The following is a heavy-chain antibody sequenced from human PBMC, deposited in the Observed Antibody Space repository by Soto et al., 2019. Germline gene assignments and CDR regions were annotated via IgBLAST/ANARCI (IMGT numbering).Heavy chain of an antibody. CDR1: GGTYNTFA. J-gene: IGHJ4*02. CDR2: IIPVLGPA. CDR3: VRAAKRYFDY. V-gene: IGHV1-69*10. Sequence: SVKVSCKASGGTYNTFAISWVRQAPGQGLEWMGGIIPVLGPAFYAQKFQGRVTITADKSTATAYLELTSLRSEDTAVYYCVRAAKRYFDYWGQGTLVTVSS.